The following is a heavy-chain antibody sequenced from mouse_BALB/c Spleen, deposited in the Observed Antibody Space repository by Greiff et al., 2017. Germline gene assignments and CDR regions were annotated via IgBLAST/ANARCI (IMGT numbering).Heavy chain of an antibody. Sequence: VQLQQSGPGLVKPSQTLSLTCTVTGISITTGNYRWSWIRQFPGNKLEWIGYIYYSGTITYNPSLTSRTTITRDTSKNQFFLEMNSLTAEDTATYYCARDDRYDAMDYWGQGTSVTVSS. CDR1: GISITTGNYR. V-gene: IGHV3-5*02. CDR3: ARDDRYDAMDY. D-gene: IGHD2-14*01. CDR2: IYYSGTI. J-gene: IGHJ4*01.